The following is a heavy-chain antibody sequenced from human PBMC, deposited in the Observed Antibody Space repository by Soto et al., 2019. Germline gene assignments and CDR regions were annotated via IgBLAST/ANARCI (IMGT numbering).Heavy chain of an antibody. V-gene: IGHV3-53*01. CDR1: GIIVSSNY. CDR3: ASASVVVPEGGYYYHGMDV. J-gene: IGHJ6*02. Sequence: GGSLRLSGGASGIIVSSNYMSLVRQAPGKGLEWVSVIYSGGSTYYADSVKGRFTISRDKSNNTLYLQMNSLRAEDTAVYYCASASVVVPEGGYYYHGMDVWGQGTTVTVSS. D-gene: IGHD2-2*01. CDR2: IYSGGST.